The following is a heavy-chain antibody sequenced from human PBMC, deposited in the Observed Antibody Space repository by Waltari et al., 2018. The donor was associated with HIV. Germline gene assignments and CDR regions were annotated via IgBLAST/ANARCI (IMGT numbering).Heavy chain of an antibody. V-gene: IGHV3-9*01. CDR2: ITCNSGRT. CDR1: GFTFGDYA. Sequence: EVQLVDSGGGVVQPGRSMRLSCDASGFTFGDYAMPWVRQIPGKGLEWISGITCNSGRTGYADSVKGRFIISRDNAKNSLYLQMNSLRVEDTALYYCAKSDIDYGMDVWGQGTTVTVSS. CDR3: AKSDIDYGMDV. J-gene: IGHJ6*02. D-gene: IGHD2-15*01.